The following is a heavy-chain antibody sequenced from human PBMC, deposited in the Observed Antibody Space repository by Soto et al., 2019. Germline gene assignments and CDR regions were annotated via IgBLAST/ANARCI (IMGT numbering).Heavy chain of an antibody. CDR1: GFTFSSYG. CDR3: ARDFNGDYSVPCYYYGMDV. V-gene: IGHV3-33*01. CDR2: IWYDGRNK. D-gene: IGHD4-17*01. J-gene: IGHJ6*02. Sequence: GGSLRLSCAASGFTFSSYGMHWDRQAPGKVLEWVAVIWYDGRNKYYADSVKGRFTISRDNSKNTLYLQMNSLRAEDTAVYYCARDFNGDYSVPCYYYGMDVWGQGTTVTVSS.